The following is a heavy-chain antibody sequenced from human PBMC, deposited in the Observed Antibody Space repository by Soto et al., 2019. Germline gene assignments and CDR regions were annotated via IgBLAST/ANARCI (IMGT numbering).Heavy chain of an antibody. V-gene: IGHV3-48*02. J-gene: IGHJ4*02. CDR2: ISSSSSTI. Sequence: GGSLRLSCAASGFTFSSYSMNWVRQAPGKGLEWVSYISSSSSTIYYADSVKGRFTISRDNAKNSLYLQMNSLRDEDTAVYYCARGGAVGATLPGVPGGRFDYWGQGTLVTVSS. D-gene: IGHD1-26*01. CDR3: ARGGAVGATLPGVPGGRFDY. CDR1: GFTFSSYS.